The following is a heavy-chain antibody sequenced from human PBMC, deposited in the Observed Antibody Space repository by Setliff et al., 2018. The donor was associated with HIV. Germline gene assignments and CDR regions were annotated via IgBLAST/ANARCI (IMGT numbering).Heavy chain of an antibody. Sequence: WASVKVSCKASGGTFSSYAISWVRQAPGQGLEWMGWISAYNGNTNYAQKLQGRVTMTTDTSTSTAYMELRSLRSDDTAVYYCARVGGYSSGWPAFDYWGQGTLVTVSS. CDR1: GGTFSSYA. V-gene: IGHV1-18*01. CDR3: ARVGGYSSGWPAFDY. CDR2: ISAYNGNT. D-gene: IGHD6-19*01. J-gene: IGHJ4*02.